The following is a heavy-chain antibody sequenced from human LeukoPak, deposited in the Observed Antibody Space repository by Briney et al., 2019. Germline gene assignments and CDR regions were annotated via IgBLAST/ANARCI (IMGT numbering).Heavy chain of an antibody. Sequence: KPSETLSLTCTVSGGAIISDNFYWGWVRQPPGKGLEWVGSINYSGATYYNPSLRSRLSISVDTSRTQFFLRLNSVTAADTAVYYCGRLFDSWGQGILVTVSS. CDR3: GRLFDS. CDR2: INYSGAT. J-gene: IGHJ4*02. CDR1: GGAIISDNFY. V-gene: IGHV4-39*01.